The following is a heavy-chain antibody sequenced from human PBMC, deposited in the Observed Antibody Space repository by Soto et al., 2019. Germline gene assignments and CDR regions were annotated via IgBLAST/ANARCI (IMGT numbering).Heavy chain of an antibody. D-gene: IGHD1-1*01. CDR1: GFTFSSYW. CDR2: INRDGSST. V-gene: IGHV3-74*01. J-gene: IGHJ4*02. Sequence: EGSLRLSCTASGFTFSSYWMHWVRQAPGKGLLWISRINRDGSSTTYADTVKGRFTISRDNAENTLYLQMNSLRAEDTAIYYCARGSPTGYGLYYSDYWGQGTLVTVSS. CDR3: ARGSPTGYGLYYSDY.